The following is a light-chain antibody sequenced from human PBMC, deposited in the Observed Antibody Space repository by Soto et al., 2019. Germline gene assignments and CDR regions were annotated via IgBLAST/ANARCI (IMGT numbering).Light chain of an antibody. Sequence: QSVLTQPASVSGSPGQSITISCTGTSSDVGSYNLVSWYQQHPGKAPTLMIYEVTKRPSGVSNRFSGSKSANTASLTISGLQAEDEADYYCCSYARSSNWVFGGGTQLTVL. CDR1: SSDVGSYNL. J-gene: IGLJ3*02. V-gene: IGLV2-23*02. CDR2: EVT. CDR3: CSYARSSNWV.